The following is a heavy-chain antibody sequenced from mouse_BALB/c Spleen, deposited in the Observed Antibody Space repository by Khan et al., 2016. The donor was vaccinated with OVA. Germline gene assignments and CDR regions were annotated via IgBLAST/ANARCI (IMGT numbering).Heavy chain of an antibody. J-gene: IGHJ1*01. V-gene: IGHV3-5*02. CDR1: GISITSGNYR. CDR3: ARDYGSLYWYFDV. CDR2: IYYSGTV. D-gene: IGHD1-1*01. Sequence: EVQLQQSGPGLVKPSQTVSLTCTVTGISITSGNYRWSGNRQVPGNKLEWIGNIYYSGTVTYNPSHTRRTNTTRDTSKNQFFLEMNPLTAEDTATYYCARDYGSLYWYFDVWGAGTTVTVSS.